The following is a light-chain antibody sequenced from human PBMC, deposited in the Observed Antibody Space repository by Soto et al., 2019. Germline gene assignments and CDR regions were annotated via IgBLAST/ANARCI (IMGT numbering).Light chain of an antibody. V-gene: IGLV2-14*03. J-gene: IGLJ1*01. CDR2: EVS. Sequence: QSVLAQPASVSGSPGQSIAISCTGTSSDIGAYDYVSWYQQFPDKPPKLIIYEVSHRPSGVSDRFSGSKSVNTATLTISRLQAEDEADYYCSSYTGSSTRVFGTGTKLTVL. CDR1: SSDIGAYDY. CDR3: SSYTGSSTRV.